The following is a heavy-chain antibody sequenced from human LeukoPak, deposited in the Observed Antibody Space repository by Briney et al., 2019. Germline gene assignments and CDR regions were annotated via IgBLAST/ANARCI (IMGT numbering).Heavy chain of an antibody. CDR2: MNPNSGNT. D-gene: IGHD2-2*01. CDR3: ARGFYCSSTSCYYWLDP. CDR1: GYTFTSYD. V-gene: IGHV1-8*03. J-gene: IGHJ5*02. Sequence: GASVKVSCKASGYTFTSYDINWVRQATGQGLEWMGWMNPNSGNTGYAQKFQGRVTITRNTSISTAYMELSSLRSEDTAVYYCARGFYCSSTSCYYWLDPWGQGTLVTVSS.